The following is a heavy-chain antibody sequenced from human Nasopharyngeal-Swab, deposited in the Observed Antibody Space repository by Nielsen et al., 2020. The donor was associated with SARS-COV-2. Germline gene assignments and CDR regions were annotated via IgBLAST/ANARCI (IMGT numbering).Heavy chain of an antibody. Sequence: GESLKISCAASGFTFSSYAMNWVRQAPGKGLEWVSSISSISSYTYYADSVKGRFTISRDNVKNSVYLQMNSLRAEDTAVYYCAKGNVLRFLEWLHFDSWGQGTLVTVSS. V-gene: IGHV3-21*04. CDR1: GFTFSSYA. CDR3: AKGNVLRFLEWLHFDS. D-gene: IGHD3-3*01. CDR2: ISSISSYT. J-gene: IGHJ4*02.